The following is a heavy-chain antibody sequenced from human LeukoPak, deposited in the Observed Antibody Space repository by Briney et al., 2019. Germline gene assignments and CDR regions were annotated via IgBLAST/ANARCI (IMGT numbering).Heavy chain of an antibody. Sequence: SETLSLTCTASGASISTYYWSWIRQPPGKGLEWIGYLYYSGSTTYSPSLKSRVTMSVDTSKSQFSLKLNSVTAADTAIYYCARVRGTFETDWGQGTLVTVSS. D-gene: IGHD2/OR15-2a*01. V-gene: IGHV4-59*01. J-gene: IGHJ1*01. CDR2: LYYSGST. CDR3: ARVRGTFETD. CDR1: GASISTYY.